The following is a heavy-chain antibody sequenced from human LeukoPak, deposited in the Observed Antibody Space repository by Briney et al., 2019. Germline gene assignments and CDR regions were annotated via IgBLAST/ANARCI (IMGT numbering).Heavy chain of an antibody. V-gene: IGHV3-30-3*01. CDR3: ARGDFSSTSCYLAHPSIAAPTLLDY. J-gene: IGHJ4*02. D-gene: IGHD2-2*01. CDR1: GFTFSSYA. Sequence: PGRSLRLSCAASGFTFSSYAMHWVRQAPGKGLEWVAVISYDGSNKYYADSVKGRFTISRDNSKNTLYLQMNSLRAEDTAVYYCARGDFSSTSCYLAHPSIAAPTLLDYWGQGTLVTVSS. CDR2: ISYDGSNK.